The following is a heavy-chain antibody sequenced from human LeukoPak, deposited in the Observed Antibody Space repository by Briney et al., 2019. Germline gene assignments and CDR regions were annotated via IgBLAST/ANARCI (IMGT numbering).Heavy chain of an antibody. V-gene: IGHV1-46*01. D-gene: IGHD2-15*01. CDR1: GYTFTSYY. J-gene: IGHJ5*02. Sequence: GASVKVSCKASGYTFTSYYMHWVRQAPGQGLEWIGIINPSGGSTSYAQTFRGRVTMPRDTSTSTVYMELSSLRSEDTAVYYCARDVAPLSGPLWFDPWGQATLVTVSS. CDR3: ARDVAPLSGPLWFDP. CDR2: INPSGGST.